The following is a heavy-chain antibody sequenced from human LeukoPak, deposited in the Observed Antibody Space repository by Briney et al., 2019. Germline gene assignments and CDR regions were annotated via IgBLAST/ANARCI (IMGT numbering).Heavy chain of an antibody. Sequence: ASVKVSCKASGYTFTGHYMHWVRQAPGQGLEWMGWINPNSGGTNYAQKFQGRVTMTRDTSISTAYMELSRLRSDDTAVYYCARGGDEYSSSSGYYYYYGMDVWGQGTTVTVSS. D-gene: IGHD6-6*01. CDR3: ARGGDEYSSSSGYYYYYGMDV. CDR2: INPNSGGT. V-gene: IGHV1-2*02. CDR1: GYTFTGHY. J-gene: IGHJ6*02.